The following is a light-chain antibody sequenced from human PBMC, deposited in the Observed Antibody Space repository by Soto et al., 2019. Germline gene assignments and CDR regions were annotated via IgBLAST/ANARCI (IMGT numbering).Light chain of an antibody. CDR3: SSYTSSAYWV. Sequence: QSVLTQPASVSGSPGQSITISCTGTSSDVGGYNYVSWYQQHPGKAPKLMIYDVSNRPSGVSNRFSGSKSVNTASLTISGLQAEDEADYYCSSYTSSAYWVFGGGTKLTVL. CDR2: DVS. J-gene: IGLJ3*02. V-gene: IGLV2-14*01. CDR1: SSDVGGYNY.